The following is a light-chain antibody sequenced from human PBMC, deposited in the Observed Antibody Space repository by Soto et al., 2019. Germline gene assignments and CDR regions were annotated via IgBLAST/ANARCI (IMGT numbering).Light chain of an antibody. CDR1: SSDVGAYNY. V-gene: IGLV2-14*01. CDR2: EVT. J-gene: IGLJ1*01. Sequence: QSALTQPASVSGSPGQSITISCTGTSSDVGAYNYVSWYQHHPGKAPKLMIYEVTNRPSGVSNRFSGSKSGNTASLTISGLQAEDEADYYCNACTTNSNRVFGTGTKVTVL. CDR3: NACTTNSNRV.